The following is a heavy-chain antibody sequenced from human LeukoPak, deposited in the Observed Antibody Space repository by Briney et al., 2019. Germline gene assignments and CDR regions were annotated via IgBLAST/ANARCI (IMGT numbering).Heavy chain of an antibody. CDR3: AREPIIYCSSTSCYSNYYYMDV. J-gene: IGHJ6*03. D-gene: IGHD2-2*02. CDR1: GGSISSYY. V-gene: IGHV4-4*07. Sequence: PSETLSLTCTVSGGSISSYYWSWIRQPAGKGLEWIGRIYTSGSTNYNPSLKSRVTMSVDTSKNQFSLKLSSVTAADTAVYYCAREPIIYCSSTSCYSNYYYMDVWGKGTTVTVSS. CDR2: IYTSGST.